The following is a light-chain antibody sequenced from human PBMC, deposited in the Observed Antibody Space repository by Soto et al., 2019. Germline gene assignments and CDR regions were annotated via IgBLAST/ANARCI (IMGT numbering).Light chain of an antibody. CDR2: EVT. Sequence: QSALTQPPSASGSPGQSVTISCTGTSSDVGAYNYVSWYQQHPGKAPKLMIYEVTKRPSGVPDRFSGSKSDNTASLTVSGLQVEDEADYYCTSYAGSNNWVFGGGTKVTVL. V-gene: IGLV2-8*01. CDR3: TSYAGSNNWV. J-gene: IGLJ3*02. CDR1: SSDVGAYNY.